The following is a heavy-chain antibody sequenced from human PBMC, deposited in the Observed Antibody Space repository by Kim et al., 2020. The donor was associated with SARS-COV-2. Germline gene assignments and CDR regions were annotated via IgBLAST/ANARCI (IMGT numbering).Heavy chain of an antibody. D-gene: IGHD3-16*01. CDR1: AFTFSAYW. CDR3: ARDKGGCAGLDY. CDR2: IKEDGGEK. V-gene: IGHV3-7*01. J-gene: IGHJ4*02. Sequence: GGSLRLSCAASAFTFSAYWMGWVRQAPGKGLEWVAFIKEDGGEKYYVDSVKGRFTISRDNAKNSLFLQMNSLRVEDTAVYFCARDKGGCAGLDYWGQGTL.